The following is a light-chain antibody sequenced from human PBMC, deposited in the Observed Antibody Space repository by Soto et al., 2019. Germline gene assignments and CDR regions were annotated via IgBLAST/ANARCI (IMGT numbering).Light chain of an antibody. CDR3: CSYAGSYTLL. CDR2: DVS. CDR1: SSDVGAYNF. J-gene: IGLJ2*01. V-gene: IGLV2-11*01. Sequence: QSLLTQPRSLSGSPGQSVTISCTGSSSDVGAYNFASWYQQHPGAAPKLLIHDVSKRPSGVPDRFSGSKSGNTASLTISGLQAEDEADYYCCSYAGSYTLLFGGGTKVTGL.